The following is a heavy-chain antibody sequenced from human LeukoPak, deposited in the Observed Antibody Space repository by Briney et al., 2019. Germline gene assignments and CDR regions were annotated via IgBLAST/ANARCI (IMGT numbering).Heavy chain of an antibody. CDR1: GFTFSTYG. V-gene: IGHV3-23*01. CDR3: AKDDGGSVTTTDFEY. Sequence: PGGSLRLSCAASGFTFSTYGMSWVRQPPGQGLEWVSAISGSRDISYYADSVKGRFTISRDNSKNTLYLQMSSLRAEDTAVYFCAKDDGGSVTTTDFEYWGQGTLVTVSS. J-gene: IGHJ4*02. CDR2: ISGSRDIS. D-gene: IGHD4-17*01.